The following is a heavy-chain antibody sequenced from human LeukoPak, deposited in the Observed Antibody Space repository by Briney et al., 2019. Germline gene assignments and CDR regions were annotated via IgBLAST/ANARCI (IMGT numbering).Heavy chain of an antibody. CDR1: RFTFSSYA. J-gene: IGHJ4*02. CDR3: AKVYSYGLFEYFDY. V-gene: IGHV3-23*01. D-gene: IGHD5-18*01. CDR2: ISGSGGST. Sequence: GGSLRLSCAASRFTFSSYAMSWVRQAPGKGLEWVSAISGSGGSTYYADSVKGRFTISRDNSKDTLYLQMNSLRAEDTAVYYCAKVYSYGLFEYFDYWAREPWSPSPQ.